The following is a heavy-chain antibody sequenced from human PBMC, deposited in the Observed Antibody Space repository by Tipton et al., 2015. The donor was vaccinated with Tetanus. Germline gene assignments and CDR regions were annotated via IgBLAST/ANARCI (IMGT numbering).Heavy chain of an antibody. CDR1: GGSISSYY. CDR3: ARSPVSYYYDSSGYSDL. Sequence: TLSLTCTVSGGSISSYYWSWIRQPPGKGLEWIGYIYYSGSTYYNPSLKSRVTISVDTSKNQFSLKLSSVTAADTAVYYCARSPVSYYYDSSGYSDLWGRGTLVTVSS. D-gene: IGHD3-22*01. V-gene: IGHV4-59*01. J-gene: IGHJ2*01. CDR2: IYYSGST.